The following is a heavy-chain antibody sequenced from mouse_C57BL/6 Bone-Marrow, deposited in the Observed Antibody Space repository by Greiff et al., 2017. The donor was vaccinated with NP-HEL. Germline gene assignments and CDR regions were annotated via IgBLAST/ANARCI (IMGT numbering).Heavy chain of an antibody. CDR1: GFNIKDDY. CDR2: IDPENGDT. CDR3: TTDYERYFDV. Sequence: VQLKQSRAELVRPGASVKLSCTASGFNIKDDYMHWVKQRPEQGLEWIGWIDPENGDTEYASKFQGKATITADTSSNTAYLQLSSLTSEDTAVYYCTTDYERYFDVWGTGTTVTVSS. D-gene: IGHD2-4*01. J-gene: IGHJ1*03. V-gene: IGHV14-4*01.